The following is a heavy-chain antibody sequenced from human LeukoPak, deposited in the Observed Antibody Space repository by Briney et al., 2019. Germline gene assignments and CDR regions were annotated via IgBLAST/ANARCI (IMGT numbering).Heavy chain of an antibody. Sequence: GGSLRLSCAASGFTFSTYRMYWVRQAPGRGPVWVSAINTNGRSTTYADSVKGRFTISRDNSKNTLYLQMNSLSAEDTAVYYCAKEVVVVITTPTEAGFDYWGQGTLVTVSS. J-gene: IGHJ4*02. CDR2: INTNGRST. CDR1: GFTFSTYR. V-gene: IGHV3-74*03. D-gene: IGHD3-22*01. CDR3: AKEVVVVITTPTEAGFDY.